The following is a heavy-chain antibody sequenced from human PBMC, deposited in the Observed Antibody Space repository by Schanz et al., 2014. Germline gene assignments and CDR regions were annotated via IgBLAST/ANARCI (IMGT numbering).Heavy chain of an antibody. Sequence: EVQLVESGGGLVQPGRSLRLSCAASGFTFDNYAMHWVRQAPGKGLEWVGRIENNANGATTDYAAPVKGRFTVSRDDSRNTLYLQMNTLRTDDTALYYCTTFNNRDALYIWGQGTMVSVSS. CDR3: TTFNNRDALYI. V-gene: IGHV3-15*04. J-gene: IGHJ3*02. CDR1: GFTFDNYA. D-gene: IGHD1-20*01. CDR2: IENNANGATT.